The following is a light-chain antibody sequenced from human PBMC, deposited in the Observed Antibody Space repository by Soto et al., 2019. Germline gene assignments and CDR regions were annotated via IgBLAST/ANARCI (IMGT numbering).Light chain of an antibody. CDR1: SSDVGGFDY. CDR3: CSYAGDYILV. Sequence: QSVLTQPRSVSGSPGQSVTIACSGTSSDVGGFDYVSWFQQYPGKAPKVMIYDVNKRPSGVPDRFSGSKSGNTALLTISGRRAEDEADYFCCSYAGDYILVFGGGTKLTVL. J-gene: IGLJ2*01. CDR2: DVN. V-gene: IGLV2-11*01.